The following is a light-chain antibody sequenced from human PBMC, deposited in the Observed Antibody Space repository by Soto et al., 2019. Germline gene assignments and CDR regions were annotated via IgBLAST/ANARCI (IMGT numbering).Light chain of an antibody. CDR1: SSDVGSYNL. CDR3: CSYAGSSTLGV. CDR2: EGS. J-gene: IGLJ2*01. Sequence: QSALTQPASVSGSPGQSITISCTGTSSDVGSYNLVSWYQQHPGKAPKLMIYEGSKRPSGVSNRFSGSKSGNTASLTISGLQAEDEPDYYCCSYAGSSTLGVFGGGTKLTVL. V-gene: IGLV2-23*01.